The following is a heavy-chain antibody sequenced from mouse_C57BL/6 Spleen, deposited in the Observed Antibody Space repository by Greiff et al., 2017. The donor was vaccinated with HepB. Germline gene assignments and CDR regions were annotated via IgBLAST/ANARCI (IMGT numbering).Heavy chain of an antibody. J-gene: IGHJ2*01. D-gene: IGHD4-1*01. CDR3: ARSPRTGFDY. V-gene: IGHV1-63*01. Sequence: VQLQQSGAELVRPGTSVKMSCKASGYTFTNYWIGWAKQRPGHGLEWIGDIYPGGGYTNYNEKFKGKATLTADKSSSTAYMQFSSLTSEDSAIYYCARSPRTGFDYWGQGTTLTVSS. CDR2: IYPGGGYT. CDR1: GYTFTNYW.